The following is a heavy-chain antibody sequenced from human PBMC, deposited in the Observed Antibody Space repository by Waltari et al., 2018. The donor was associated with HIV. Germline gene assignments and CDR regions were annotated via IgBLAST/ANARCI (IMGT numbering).Heavy chain of an antibody. J-gene: IGHJ6*02. V-gene: IGHV4-34*01. D-gene: IGHD6-19*01. CDR1: GGSFSGYY. CDR2: INHSGST. Sequence: QVQLQQWGAGLLKPSEPLSLTFTVHGGSFSGYYWTRIRQPPGKGLEWIGEINHSGSTNYNPSRKSRVTISVDTSKSQFSLKLSSVTAADTAVYYCARGFSGYGMDVWGQGTTVTVSS. CDR3: ARGFSGYGMDV.